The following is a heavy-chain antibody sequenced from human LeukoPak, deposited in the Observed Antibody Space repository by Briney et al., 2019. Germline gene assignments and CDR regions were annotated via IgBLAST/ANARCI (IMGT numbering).Heavy chain of an antibody. CDR3: ARDLVGYYGSGSYPSDH. V-gene: IGHV1-2*02. Sequence: GASVKVSCKASGYTFTGYYMHWVRQAPGQGLEWMGWINPNSGGTHYAQKFQGRVTMTRDTSISTAYMEPSRLRSDDTAVYSCARDLVGYYGSGSYPSDHWGQGTLVTVSS. J-gene: IGHJ5*02. D-gene: IGHD3-10*01. CDR2: INPNSGGT. CDR1: GYTFTGYY.